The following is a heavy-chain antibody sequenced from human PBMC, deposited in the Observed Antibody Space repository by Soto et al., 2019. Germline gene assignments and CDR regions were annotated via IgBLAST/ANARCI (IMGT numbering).Heavy chain of an antibody. Sequence: GGSLRLSCAASGFTFSSYGMHWVRQAPGKGLEWVAVISYDGSNKYYADSVKGRFTISRDNSKNTLYLQMNSLRAEDTAVYYCAKDTRIMITFGGVIDHTFDYWGQGTLVTVSS. CDR2: ISYDGSNK. CDR1: GFTFSSYG. V-gene: IGHV3-30*18. J-gene: IGHJ4*02. D-gene: IGHD3-16*02. CDR3: AKDTRIMITFGGVIDHTFDY.